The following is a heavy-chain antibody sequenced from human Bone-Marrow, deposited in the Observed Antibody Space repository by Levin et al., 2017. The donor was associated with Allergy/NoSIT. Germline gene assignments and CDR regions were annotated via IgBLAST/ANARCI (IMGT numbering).Heavy chain of an antibody. CDR1: GYTFASYW. Sequence: KVSCKGSGYTFASYWIGWVRQKPGKGLEWMGVIYAGDSDTRYSPAFQGQVTMSADRSSSTASLQWSSLKASDSAVYFCARQRSAAGIIDFWGQGTLVTVS. J-gene: IGHJ4*02. V-gene: IGHV5-51*01. CDR3: ARQRSAAGIIDF. CDR2: IYAGDSDT. D-gene: IGHD6-13*01.